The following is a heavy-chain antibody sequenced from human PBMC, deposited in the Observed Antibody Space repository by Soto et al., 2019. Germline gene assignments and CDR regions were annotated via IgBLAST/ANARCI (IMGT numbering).Heavy chain of an antibody. CDR1: GYSFTSYW. Sequence: GESLKISCKGSGYSFTSYWISWVRQMPGKGLEWMGRIDPSDSYTNYSPSFQGHVTISADKSISTAYLQWSSLKASDTAMYYCARLPIGPHEPIVATINDYWGQGTLVTVSS. CDR2: IDPSDSYT. V-gene: IGHV5-10-1*01. J-gene: IGHJ4*02. D-gene: IGHD5-12*01. CDR3: ARLPIGPHEPIVATINDY.